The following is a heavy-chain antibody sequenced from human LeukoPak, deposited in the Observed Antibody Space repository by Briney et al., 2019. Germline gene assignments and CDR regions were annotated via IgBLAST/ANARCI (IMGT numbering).Heavy chain of an antibody. CDR1: GGSISSYY. D-gene: IGHD3-3*01. CDR2: IYYSGST. Sequence: SETLSLTCTVSGGSISSYYWSWTRQPPGKGLEWIGYIYYSGSTNYNPSLKSRVTISVDTSKNQFSLKLSSVTAADTAVYYCARVRTGVVIHDAFDIWGQGTMVTVSS. CDR3: ARVRTGVVIHDAFDI. V-gene: IGHV4-59*01. J-gene: IGHJ3*02.